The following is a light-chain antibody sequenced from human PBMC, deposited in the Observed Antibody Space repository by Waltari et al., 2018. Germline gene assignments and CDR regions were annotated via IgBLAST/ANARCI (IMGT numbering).Light chain of an antibody. Sequence: DIVMTQSPDALAVSLGERAAINCKSSQSVVFTSNNKNYIAWYQKKPVQHPKLLIYGASTRDAGVPDRFSGSGSETDFTLTISSLQPEDVAVYYCQQYHSVPFTFGGGTKVEIQ. J-gene: IGKJ4*01. V-gene: IGKV4-1*01. CDR3: QQYHSVPFT. CDR1: QSVVFTSNNKNY. CDR2: GAS.